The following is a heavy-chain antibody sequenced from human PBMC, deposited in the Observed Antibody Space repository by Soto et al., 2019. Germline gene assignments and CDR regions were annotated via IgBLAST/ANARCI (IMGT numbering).Heavy chain of an antibody. Sequence: SETLSLTCAVYGGTFNGYDWSGIRQHPGKGLEWIGEINHSGSTNYNPSLKSRVTISVDTSKNQFSLKLSSVTAADTAVYYCARGSVVTGPNAFDIWGQGTMVTVSS. CDR3: ARGSVVTGPNAFDI. CDR1: GGTFNGYD. V-gene: IGHV4-34*01. D-gene: IGHD3-22*01. J-gene: IGHJ3*02. CDR2: INHSGST.